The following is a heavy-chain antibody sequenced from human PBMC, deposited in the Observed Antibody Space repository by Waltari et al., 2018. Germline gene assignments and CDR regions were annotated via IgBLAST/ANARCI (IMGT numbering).Heavy chain of an antibody. CDR1: GDSISGSRNY. D-gene: IGHD3-3*01. Sequence: QMELQESGPRLVKPSETLSLTCNVSGDSISGSRNYWAWPRQPPGKNLPWIGSIYYSGTTYYNPSLKGRFAISVDTSRNQFSLNVNSVTAADTGIYYCARQLRFVDWIPRYFDSWGRGTLATVSS. J-gene: IGHJ4*02. CDR3: ARQLRFVDWIPRYFDS. CDR2: IYYSGTT. V-gene: IGHV4-39*01.